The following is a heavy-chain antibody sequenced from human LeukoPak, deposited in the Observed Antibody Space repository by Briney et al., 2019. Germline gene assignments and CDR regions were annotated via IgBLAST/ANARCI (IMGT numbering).Heavy chain of an antibody. J-gene: IGHJ5*02. CDR1: GGSFSGYY. D-gene: IGHD6-6*01. V-gene: IGHV4-34*01. CDR2: INHSGST. Sequence: SETLSLTCTVSGGSFSGYYWSWIRLRPGKGLEWIGDINHSGSTHYNPSLKSRVTISVDTSNNQFSLKLHSVTAADTAVYYCARGFPSSSRWFDPWGQGTLVTVSS. CDR3: ARGFPSSSRWFDP.